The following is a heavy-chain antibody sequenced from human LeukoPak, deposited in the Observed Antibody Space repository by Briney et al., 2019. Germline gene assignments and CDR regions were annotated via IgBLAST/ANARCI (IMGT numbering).Heavy chain of an antibody. J-gene: IGHJ4*02. CDR3: ARDLVQLWSKDF. CDR1: GFTFSSYA. V-gene: IGHV3-23*01. D-gene: IGHD5-18*01. CDR2: ISGSGGSA. Sequence: GGSLRLSCAASGFTFSSYAMTWVRQAPGKGLEWVSAISGSGGSAYYADSVKGRFTISRDNAKNLLYLQMNSLRAEDTAVYYCARDLVQLWSKDFWGQGTLVTVSS.